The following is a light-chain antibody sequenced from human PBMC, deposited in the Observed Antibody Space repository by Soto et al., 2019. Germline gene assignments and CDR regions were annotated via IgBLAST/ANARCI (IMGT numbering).Light chain of an antibody. CDR2: SAS. Sequence: DIQMTQSPSSLSASVGETVIITCRSSQTVYSYLNWYQQKPGKAPALLIHSASALESGVPSRFSGSGSGTDFTLTISSLQSEDFAVYYCQQYNSWPLTFGGGTKVEIK. CDR3: QQYNSWPLT. CDR1: QTVYSY. J-gene: IGKJ4*01. V-gene: IGKV1-39*01.